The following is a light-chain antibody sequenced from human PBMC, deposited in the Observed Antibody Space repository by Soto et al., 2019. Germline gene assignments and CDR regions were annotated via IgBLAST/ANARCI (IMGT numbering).Light chain of an antibody. V-gene: IGKV1-5*01. CDR1: QGISSW. CDR3: QQYNSYSVT. J-gene: IGKJ1*01. Sequence: DIQMTQSPSTLSASVGDRVTITCRASQGISSWLAWYQQKPGKAPKLLIYDASSLESGVPSRFSGSGSGTEFTLTISSLQPDDFATYYCQQYNSYSVTFGQGTKVEIK. CDR2: DAS.